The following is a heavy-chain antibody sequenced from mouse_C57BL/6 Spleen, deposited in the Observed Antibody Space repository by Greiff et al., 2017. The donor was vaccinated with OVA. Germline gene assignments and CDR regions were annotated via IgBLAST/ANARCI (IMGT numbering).Heavy chain of an antibody. J-gene: IGHJ2*01. Sequence: QVQLKQPGAELVKPGASVKLSCKASGYTFTSYWMQWVKQRPGQGLEWIGEIDPSDSYTNYNEKFKGKATLTVDTSSSTAYMQLSSLTSEDSAVYYCAREGDADYFDYWGQGTTLTVSS. V-gene: IGHV1-50*01. CDR3: AREGDADYFDY. CDR1: GYTFTSYW. D-gene: IGHD2-13*01. CDR2: IDPSDSYT.